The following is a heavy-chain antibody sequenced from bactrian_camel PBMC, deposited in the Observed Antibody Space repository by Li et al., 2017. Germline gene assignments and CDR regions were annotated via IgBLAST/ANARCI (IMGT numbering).Heavy chain of an antibody. CDR1: GFIFSTAD. V-gene: IGHV3S40*01. D-gene: IGHD1*01. Sequence: VQLVESGGGLVQPGGSLRLSCAASGFIFSTADMNWVRQVPGKGLEWVSTIEGGYSDTYYADFVKGRFIISRANTMNTAYLQMDSLKSEDTAQYYCVALGWGFNHWGQGTQVTVS. CDR2: IEGGYSDT. CDR3: VALGWGFNH. J-gene: IGHJ4*01.